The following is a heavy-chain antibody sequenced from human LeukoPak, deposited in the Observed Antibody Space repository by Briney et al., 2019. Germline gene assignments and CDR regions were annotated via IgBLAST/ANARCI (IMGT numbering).Heavy chain of an antibody. Sequence: ASVKVSCKASGYTFTSYDINRVRQAPGQGLEWMAWMNPNNGYTGYAQKFQGRVTITRNTSISTAYMELSSLRFEDTAVYYCVRRGTTIFGVVTDTQDYWGQGTLVTVSS. CDR2: MNPNNGYT. CDR3: VRRGTTIFGVVTDTQDY. D-gene: IGHD3-3*01. V-gene: IGHV1-8*03. CDR1: GYTFTSYD. J-gene: IGHJ4*02.